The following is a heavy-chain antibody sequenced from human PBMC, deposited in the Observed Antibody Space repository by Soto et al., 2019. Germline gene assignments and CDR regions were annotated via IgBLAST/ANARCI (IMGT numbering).Heavy chain of an antibody. Sequence: ASVKVSCKASGYTFTGYYMHWVRQAPGQGLEWMGWINPNSGGTNYAQKFQGRVTMTRDTSTSTAYMELSRLRSDDTAVYYCASSAGSSGYYPLDYWGQGTLVTVSS. D-gene: IGHD3-22*01. CDR3: ASSAGSSGYYPLDY. CDR1: GYTFTGYY. J-gene: IGHJ4*02. CDR2: INPNSGGT. V-gene: IGHV1-2*02.